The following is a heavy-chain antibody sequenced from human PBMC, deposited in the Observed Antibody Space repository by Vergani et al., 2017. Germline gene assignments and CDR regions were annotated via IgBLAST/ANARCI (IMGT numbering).Heavy chain of an antibody. CDR1: GFTFSSYA. J-gene: IGHJ6*01. Sequence: EVQLLESGGGLVQPGGSLRLSCAASGFTFSSYAMSWVRQAPGKGLEWVSAISGSGGSTYYADSVKGRFTISRDNSKNTLYLQMNSLRAEDTAVYYCPKLDGYYDSSGYYHSSRDYDGMDVWGQGTTVTVS. CDR3: PKLDGYYDSSGYYHSSRDYDGMDV. V-gene: IGHV3-23*01. CDR2: ISGSGGST. D-gene: IGHD3-22*01.